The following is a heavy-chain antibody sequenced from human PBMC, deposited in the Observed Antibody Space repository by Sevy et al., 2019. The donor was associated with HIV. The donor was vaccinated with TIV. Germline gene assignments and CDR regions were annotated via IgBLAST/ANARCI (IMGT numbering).Heavy chain of an antibody. CDR1: GGSISSYY. J-gene: IGHJ6*03. D-gene: IGHD5-18*01. V-gene: IGHV4-59*01. CDR2: IYYSGST. CDR3: ARVSDTAMATHYYYYMDV. Sequence: SETLSLTCTVSGGSISSYYWSWIRQPPGKGLEWIGYIYYSGSTNYNPSLKSRVTISVDTSKNQFSLKLSSVTAADTAVYYCARVSDTAMATHYYYYMDVWGKGTTVNVSS.